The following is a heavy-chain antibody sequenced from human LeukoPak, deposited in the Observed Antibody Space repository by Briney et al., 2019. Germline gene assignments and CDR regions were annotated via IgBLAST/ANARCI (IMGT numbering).Heavy chain of an antibody. Sequence: PGGSLRLSCAASGFTFSSYWMSWVRQAPGKGLEWVANIKKDGSEKYYVDSVKGRFTISRDNAKKSLYLQVNSLRAEDTALYYCARHLSGVSGYTYGRGIDYWGRGTLVTVSS. J-gene: IGHJ4*02. CDR3: ARHLSGVSGYTYGRGIDY. V-gene: IGHV3-7*01. CDR1: GFTFSSYW. CDR2: IKKDGSEK. D-gene: IGHD5-18*01.